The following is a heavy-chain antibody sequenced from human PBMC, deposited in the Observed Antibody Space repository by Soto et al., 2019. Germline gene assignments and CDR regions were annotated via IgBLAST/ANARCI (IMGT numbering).Heavy chain of an antibody. CDR2: INNDGSNT. CDR1: GFTFSSYW. D-gene: IGHD3-16*02. CDR3: ASNPRGGYRIHV. V-gene: IGHV3-74*01. J-gene: IGHJ3*01. Sequence: PGGSLRLSCAASGFTFSSYWMHWVRQAPGKGLVWVSRINNDGSNTNYADSVKGRFTTSRDNAKNTLYLQMNSLRAEDTAVYYCASNPRGGYRIHVWGQATMVTGSS.